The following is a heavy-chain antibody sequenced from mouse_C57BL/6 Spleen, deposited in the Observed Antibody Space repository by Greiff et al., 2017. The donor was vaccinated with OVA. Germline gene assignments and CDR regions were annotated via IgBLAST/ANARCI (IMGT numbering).Heavy chain of an antibody. V-gene: IGHV1-18*01. Sequence: VQLQQSGPELVKPGASVKIPCKASGYTFTDYNMDWVTQSHGKSLEWIGDINPNNGGTIYNQKFKGKATLTVDKSSSTAYMELRSLTSEDTAVYYCARGPYGSSYDYAMDYWGQGTSVTVSS. CDR1: GYTFTDYN. CDR3: ARGPYGSSYDYAMDY. D-gene: IGHD1-1*01. J-gene: IGHJ4*01. CDR2: INPNNGGT.